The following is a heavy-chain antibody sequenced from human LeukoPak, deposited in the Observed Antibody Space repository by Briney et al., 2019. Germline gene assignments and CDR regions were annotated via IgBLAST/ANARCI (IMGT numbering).Heavy chain of an antibody. Sequence: ASVKVSCKASGGTFSSYAISWVRQAPGQGLEWMGWISAYNGNTNYAQKLQGRVTMTTDTSTSTAYMELRSLRSDDTAVYYCARVVEDYVWGSYRYQKYYFDYWGQGTLVTVSS. V-gene: IGHV1-18*01. J-gene: IGHJ4*02. CDR2: ISAYNGNT. D-gene: IGHD3-16*02. CDR1: GGTFSSYA. CDR3: ARVVEDYVWGSYRYQKYYFDY.